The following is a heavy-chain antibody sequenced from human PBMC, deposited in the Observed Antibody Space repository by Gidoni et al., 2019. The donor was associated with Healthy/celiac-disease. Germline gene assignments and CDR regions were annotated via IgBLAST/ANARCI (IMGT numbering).Heavy chain of an antibody. V-gene: IGHV3-23*01. Sequence: EVQLLESGGGLVQPGGSLRLSCAASGFTFSSYAMSWVRQAPGKGLEWVSAISGSGGSTYYADSVKGRFTISRDNSKNTLYLQMNSLRAEDTAVYYCAKDLSRMVRGVIPFDYWGQGTLVTVSS. CDR2: ISGSGGST. J-gene: IGHJ4*02. D-gene: IGHD3-10*01. CDR1: GFTFSSYA. CDR3: AKDLSRMVRGVIPFDY.